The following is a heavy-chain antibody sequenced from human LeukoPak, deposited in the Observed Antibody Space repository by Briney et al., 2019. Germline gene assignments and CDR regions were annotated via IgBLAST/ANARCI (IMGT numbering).Heavy chain of an antibody. CDR2: INPSGGST. D-gene: IGHD6-19*01. Sequence: ASVKVSCKASGYTFTSYYMHWVRQAPGQGLEWMGIINPSGGSTSYAQKFQGRVTMTRDMSTSTVYMELSSLRSEDTAVYYCARPSGGGIAVAGNYYYYYMDVWGKGTTVTVSS. J-gene: IGHJ6*03. CDR1: GYTFTSYY. V-gene: IGHV1-46*01. CDR3: ARPSGGGIAVAGNYYYYYMDV.